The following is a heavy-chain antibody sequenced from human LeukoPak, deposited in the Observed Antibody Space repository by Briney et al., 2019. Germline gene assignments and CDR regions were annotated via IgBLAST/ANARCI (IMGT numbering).Heavy chain of an antibody. D-gene: IGHD2-2*01. J-gene: IGHJ4*02. CDR2: ISASGGNT. CDR3: LGYCSRTSCYGWGNDY. Sequence: GGTLRLSCAASGFIFSSYGMSWVRQAPGKGLEWVSGISASGGNTYSADSVKGRFTISRDNSKNTLYLQMNSLSAEDTAVYYCLGYCSRTSCYGWGNDYWGQGTLVTVSS. V-gene: IGHV3-23*01. CDR1: GFIFSSYG.